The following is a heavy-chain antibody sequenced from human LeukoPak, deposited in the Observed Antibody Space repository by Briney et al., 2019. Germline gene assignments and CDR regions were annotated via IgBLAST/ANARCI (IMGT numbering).Heavy chain of an antibody. D-gene: IGHD3-22*01. Sequence: PGGSLRLSCAASGFTFSTYSMNWVRQAPGKGLEWVSYIINSSSTIYYADSVKGRFTISRDNAKNSLYLQMNSLRAEDTAVYYCARGSTYYDSSGQVPFDYWGQGTLVTVSS. CDR2: IINSSSTI. J-gene: IGHJ4*02. V-gene: IGHV3-48*01. CDR3: ARGSTYYDSSGQVPFDY. CDR1: GFTFSTYS.